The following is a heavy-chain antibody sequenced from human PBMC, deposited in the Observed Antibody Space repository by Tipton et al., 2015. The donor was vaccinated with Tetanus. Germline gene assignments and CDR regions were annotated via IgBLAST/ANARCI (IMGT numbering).Heavy chain of an antibody. D-gene: IGHD3-16*01. CDR2: LSDNGKYQ. V-gene: IGHV3-30*04. J-gene: IGHJ4*02. CDR3: AKAKPLITLAFFDY. Sequence: SLRLSCVGSGFTFGHHALHWVRQAPGRGLEWLAMLSDNGKYQSSAESVKGRFTISRDNSQNTLYLQMNSLRPEDTAIYYCAKAKPLITLAFFDYWGQGTVVTVSS. CDR1: GFTFGHHA.